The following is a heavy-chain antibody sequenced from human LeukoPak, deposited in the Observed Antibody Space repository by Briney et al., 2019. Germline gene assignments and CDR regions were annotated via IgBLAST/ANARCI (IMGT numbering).Heavy chain of an antibody. CDR1: GFTFSSYA. Sequence: PGGSLRLSCAASGFTFSSYAMSWVRQAPGKGLECVSAISGSGGSTYYADSVKGRFTISRDNSKNTLCLQMNSLRAEDTAVYYCAKEGGYGRYPDYWGQGTLVTVSS. CDR3: AKEGGYGRYPDY. V-gene: IGHV3-23*01. CDR2: ISGSGGST. D-gene: IGHD5-18*01. J-gene: IGHJ4*02.